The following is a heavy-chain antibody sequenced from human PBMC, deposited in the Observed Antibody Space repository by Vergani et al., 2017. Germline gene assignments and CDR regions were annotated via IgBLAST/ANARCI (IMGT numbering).Heavy chain of an antibody. CDR1: GYSFTSYW. D-gene: IGHD2-2*01. V-gene: IGHV5-51*01. J-gene: IGHJ3*02. Sequence: EVQLVQSGAEVKKPGESLKISCKGSGYSFTSYWIGWVRQMPGKGLEWMGIIYPGDSDTRYSPSFQGQVTISADKSISTAYLQWSCLKASDTAMYYCARAPRTVIVVVPALGAFDIWGQGTMVTVSS. CDR2: IYPGDSDT. CDR3: ARAPRTVIVVVPALGAFDI.